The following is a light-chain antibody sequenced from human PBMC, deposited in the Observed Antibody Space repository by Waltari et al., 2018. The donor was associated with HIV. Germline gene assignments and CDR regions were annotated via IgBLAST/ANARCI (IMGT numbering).Light chain of an antibody. V-gene: IGLV2-14*01. CDR1: SSDVGGYNY. CDR3: SSYTSSSTLGV. CDR2: EVS. Sequence: QSALTQPASVSGSPGQSLTISCTGTSSDVGGYNYVSWYQPHPGKAPQRMTYEVSNRPSGVSNRFSGSKSGNTASLTISGLQAEDEADYYCSSYTSSSTLGVFGTGTKVTVL. J-gene: IGLJ1*01.